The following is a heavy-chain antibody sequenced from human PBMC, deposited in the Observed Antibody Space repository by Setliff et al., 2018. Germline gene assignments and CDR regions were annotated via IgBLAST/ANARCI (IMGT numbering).Heavy chain of an antibody. V-gene: IGHV4-30-4*08. CDR3: AREVGTSTSSDAFDV. CDR2: IYHSGSA. CDR1: GDSISSGDYF. D-gene: IGHD1-26*01. Sequence: NLSLTCTVSGDSISSGDYFWSWIRQPPGKGLEWIAYIYHSGSAYYNPSLKSRVTMSVDTSKNQFSLHLTSVTAADTAVYYCAREVGTSTSSDAFDVWGQGTMVTVSS. J-gene: IGHJ3*01.